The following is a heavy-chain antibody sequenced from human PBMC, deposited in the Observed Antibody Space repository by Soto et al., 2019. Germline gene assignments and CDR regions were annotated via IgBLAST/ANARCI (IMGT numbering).Heavy chain of an antibody. V-gene: IGHV3-23*01. CDR1: GFSFSTCA. CDR3: AAQATGYFVPFDF. Sequence: EVQLLESGGGLVQPGGSLRLSCAASGFSFSTCAVSWVRQAPGKGLEWVSSISASGDTTHYAESVRGRFTISRDNSRNPLHWQMSSLTAEDTAIYSCAAQATGYFVPFDFWGRGTLVTVSS. D-gene: IGHD3-22*01. J-gene: IGHJ4*02. CDR2: ISASGDTT.